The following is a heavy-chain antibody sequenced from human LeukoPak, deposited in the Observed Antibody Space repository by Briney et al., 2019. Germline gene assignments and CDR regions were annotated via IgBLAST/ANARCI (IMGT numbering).Heavy chain of an antibody. D-gene: IGHD1-26*01. CDR3: ARGPYSGSYYSVNAFDI. CDR1: GGSFSGYY. J-gene: IGHJ3*02. Sequence: SETLSLTCSVSGGSFSGYYWSWVRQPPGKGLQWIGEINHSGHTNYNPSLKSRVSISVDTSKNQFSLKLSSVTAADTAVYYCARGPYSGSYYSVNAFDIWGQGTMVTVSS. CDR2: INHSGHT. V-gene: IGHV4-34*01.